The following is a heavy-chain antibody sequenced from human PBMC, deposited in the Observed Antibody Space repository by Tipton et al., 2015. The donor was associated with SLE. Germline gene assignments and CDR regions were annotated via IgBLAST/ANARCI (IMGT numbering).Heavy chain of an antibody. CDR2: INHSGST. Sequence: LRLSCAVYGGSFSGYYWSWIRQPPGKGLEWIGEINHSGSTNYNPSLKSRVTISVDTSKNQFSLKLSSVTAADTAVYYCAGVSRDAFEIWGQGTMVTVSS. V-gene: IGHV4-34*01. J-gene: IGHJ3*02. CDR3: AGVSRDAFEI. CDR1: GGSFSGYY. D-gene: IGHD5/OR15-5a*01.